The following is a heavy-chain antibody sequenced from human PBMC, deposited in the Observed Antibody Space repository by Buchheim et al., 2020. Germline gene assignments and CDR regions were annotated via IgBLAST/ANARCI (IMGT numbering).Heavy chain of an antibody. CDR2: ISGGGGST. CDR3: AKVPRAAPRQAYYCDSYGYYFDY. D-gene: IGHD3-22*01. J-gene: IGHJ4*02. V-gene: IGHV3-23*04. CDR1: GFTFSSYG. Sequence: EVQLAESGGGLVQPGGSLRLSCAASGFTFSSYGMSWVRQAPGKGLECVSAISGGGGSTYYADSVKGRFTISRDNSKNTLYLQMNSLRAEDTAVYYCAKVPRAAPRQAYYCDSYGYYFDYWGQGTL.